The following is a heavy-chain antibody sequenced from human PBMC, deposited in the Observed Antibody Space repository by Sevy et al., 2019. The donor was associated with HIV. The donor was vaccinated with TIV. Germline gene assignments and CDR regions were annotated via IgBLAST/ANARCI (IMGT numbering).Heavy chain of an antibody. CDR3: WGHIVVVVAAPANDAFDI. D-gene: IGHD2-15*01. J-gene: IGHJ3*02. CDR2: FDPEDGET. Sequence: ASVKVSCKVSGYTLTELSMHWVRQAPGKGLEWMGGFDPEDGETIYAQKFQGRVTMTEDTSTDTGYMELSSLRSEDTAVYYYWGHIVVVVAAPANDAFDIWGQGTMVTVSS. V-gene: IGHV1-24*01. CDR1: GYTLTELS.